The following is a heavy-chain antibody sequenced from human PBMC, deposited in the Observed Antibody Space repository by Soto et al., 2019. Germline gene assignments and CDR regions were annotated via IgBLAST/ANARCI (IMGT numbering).Heavy chain of an antibody. Sequence: QVQLHESGPGLVKPSATLSLTCTVSGDSISSTYWSWVRQPAGRGLEWIGRIYSSGSNNYNPSLERRVTMSVDTSKNQFSLTLRSVTAADTAVYFCARGYESGYTFGHDLWGQGHLVTVSS. CDR2: IYSSGSN. CDR1: GDSISSTY. D-gene: IGHD3-3*01. CDR3: ARGYESGYTFGHDL. J-gene: IGHJ5*02. V-gene: IGHV4-4*07.